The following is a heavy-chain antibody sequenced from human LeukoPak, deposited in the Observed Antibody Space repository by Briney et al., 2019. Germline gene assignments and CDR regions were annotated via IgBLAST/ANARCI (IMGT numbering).Heavy chain of an antibody. CDR3: ARNGWKRAPDVDY. Sequence: GRSLRLSCVASGFTLSDYWTHWVRRAPGEGLGWVSHITGDGSRPGYADSLKGRFTISRDNPKNSLYRQWNRLSIDDRAVTFCARNGWKRAPDVDYCVQG. V-gene: IGHV3-74*01. CDR1: GFTLSDYW. J-gene: IGHJ4*02. CDR2: ITGDGSRP. D-gene: IGHD1-1*01.